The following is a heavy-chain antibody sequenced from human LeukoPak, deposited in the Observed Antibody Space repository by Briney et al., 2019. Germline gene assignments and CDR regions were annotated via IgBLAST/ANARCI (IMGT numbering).Heavy chain of an antibody. CDR3: ASGEWPHDY. D-gene: IGHD3-10*01. CDR1: GFTVRSNY. J-gene: IGHJ4*02. Sequence: GGSLRLSCAASGFTVRSNYMSWLRQAPGKGLEWVSLIYSGGTTYYADSVKGRLTISRDNSKNTLYLQMNSLRAEDTAVYYCASGEWPHDYWGQGTLVTVSS. CDR2: IYSGGTT. V-gene: IGHV3-53*01.